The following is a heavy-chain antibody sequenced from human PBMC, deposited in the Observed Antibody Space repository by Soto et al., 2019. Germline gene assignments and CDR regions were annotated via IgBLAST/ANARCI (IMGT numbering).Heavy chain of an antibody. CDR2: IEPSGGSR. Sequence: ASVKVSCKASGYTFTSYYMHWVRQAPGQGLEWMGVIEPSGGSRSYTQKFQGRVTMTRDTSTSTVYMELSSLRSEDTAMYYCARDGVSSTEYTWNYGTYFDYWGQGALVTVSS. CDR3: ARDGVSSTEYTWNYGTYFDY. V-gene: IGHV1-46*01. CDR1: GYTFTSYY. J-gene: IGHJ4*02. D-gene: IGHD1-7*01.